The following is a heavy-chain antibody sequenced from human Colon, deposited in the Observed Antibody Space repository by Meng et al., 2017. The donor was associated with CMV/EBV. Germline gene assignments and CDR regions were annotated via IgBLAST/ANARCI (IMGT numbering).Heavy chain of an antibody. V-gene: IGHV4-39*07. CDR1: GGSISSNVDYY. D-gene: IGHD1-1*01. CDR3: ARNDIVVRPPAFYYFDS. J-gene: IGHJ4*02. CDR2: IYESGTT. Sequence: GSLRLSCTVSGGSISSNVDYYWAWIRQPPGKGLEWIGTIYESGTTYYSPSLKSRVTMSIDTSMNQFSLRLRYPTAADTAVYYCARNDIVVRPPAFYYFDSWGQGMLVTVSS.